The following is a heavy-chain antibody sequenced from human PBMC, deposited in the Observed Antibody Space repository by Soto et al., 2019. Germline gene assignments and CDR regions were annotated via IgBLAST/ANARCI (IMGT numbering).Heavy chain of an antibody. J-gene: IGHJ4*02. Sequence: EVQLVESGGGLVQPGGSLRLSCAASGFTFSDHYMDWVRQAPGKGLEWVGRSRNKANSYTTEYAASVKGRFTISRDDSQNSLFLQMNSLKIEDTALYYCATPCGGYHYVYWGQGNLVTVSS. V-gene: IGHV3-72*01. CDR1: GFTFSDHY. CDR2: SRNKANSYTT. CDR3: ATPCGGYHYVY. D-gene: IGHD3-22*01.